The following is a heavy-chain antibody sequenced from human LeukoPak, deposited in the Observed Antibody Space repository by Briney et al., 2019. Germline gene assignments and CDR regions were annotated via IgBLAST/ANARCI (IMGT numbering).Heavy chain of an antibody. D-gene: IGHD3-3*01. CDR3: ARDRYHDFRSGLIDY. J-gene: IGHJ4*02. CDR1: GYSISSGYY. V-gene: IGHV4-38-2*02. CDR2: IYHSGST. Sequence: SETLSLTCTVSGYSISSGYYWGWIRQPPGKGLEWIGSIYHSGSTYYNPSLKSRVTISVDTSKNQFSLKLSSVTAADTAVYYCARDRYHDFRSGLIDYWGQGTLVTVSS.